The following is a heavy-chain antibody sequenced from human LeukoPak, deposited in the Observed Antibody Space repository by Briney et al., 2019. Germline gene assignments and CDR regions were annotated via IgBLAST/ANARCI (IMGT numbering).Heavy chain of an antibody. V-gene: IGHV3-21*01. CDR1: GFTFRCYG. Sequence: PGGSLRLSCAASGFTFRCYGMRWVRQAPAQGLERVSGIRGSGGRTYYADSLKGRLTISRDNAKNSLYLQMNSLRAKDTAVYYSARGDRYSSSLFGEVDYWGQGTVVSVS. CDR3: ARGDRYSSSLFGEVDY. D-gene: IGHD6-13*01. CDR2: IRGSGGRT. J-gene: IGHJ4*02.